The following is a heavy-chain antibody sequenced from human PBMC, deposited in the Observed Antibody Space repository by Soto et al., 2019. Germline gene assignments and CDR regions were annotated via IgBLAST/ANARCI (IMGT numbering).Heavy chain of an antibody. CDR2: IYWDDDK. CDR1: GFSLSTSGVG. V-gene: IGHV2-5*02. Sequence: QITLKESGPTLVKPTQTLTLTCTFSGFSLSTSGVGVGWIRQPPGKALEWLALIYWDDDKSYSPSLKSRLTITKDTSKNQVVLTMTNMDPVDTATYYCAPRVMLVRVGVAFDIWGQGTMVTVSS. J-gene: IGHJ3*02. CDR3: APRVMLVRVGVAFDI. D-gene: IGHD2-21*01.